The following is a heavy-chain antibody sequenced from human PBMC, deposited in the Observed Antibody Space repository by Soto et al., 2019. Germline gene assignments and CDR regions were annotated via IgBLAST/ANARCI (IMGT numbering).Heavy chain of an antibody. Sequence: QVQLGHSGAEVKKPGASGKVSCKASGYTFTSYGISWVRQAPGQGLEGMGWISAYNGNTAYAQKLKGRVTMTTDTTTSKAYLGLRSLRSDDAAVYYCARALVVDAITPLDYWGQGTLVTVSS. CDR3: ARALVVDAITPLDY. J-gene: IGHJ4*02. D-gene: IGHD2-15*01. CDR1: GYTFTSYG. V-gene: IGHV1-18*04. CDR2: ISAYNGNT.